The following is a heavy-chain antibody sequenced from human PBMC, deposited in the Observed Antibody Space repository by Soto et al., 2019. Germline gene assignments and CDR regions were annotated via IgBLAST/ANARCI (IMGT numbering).Heavy chain of an antibody. J-gene: IGHJ5*02. Sequence: QVQLVQSGAEVKKPGASVKVSCKASGYTFTSYGISWVRQAPGQGLEWLGWISAYNGNTNYAQKLQGRVTMTTDTSTSTAYMELSGLRSDDTAVYYCARAWCYSSSSVCVWFGPWGQGTLVTVSS. D-gene: IGHD6-6*01. CDR3: ARAWCYSSSSVCVWFGP. CDR2: ISAYNGNT. CDR1: GYTFTSYG. V-gene: IGHV1-18*01.